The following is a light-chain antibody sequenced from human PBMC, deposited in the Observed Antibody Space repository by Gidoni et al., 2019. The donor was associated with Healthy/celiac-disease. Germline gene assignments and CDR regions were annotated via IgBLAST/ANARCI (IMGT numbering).Light chain of an antibody. J-gene: IGKJ1*01. Sequence: EIVLTQSPGTLSLSPGERATLSCRASQSVSSYLAWYQQKPGQAPRLLIYAASNRATGIPDRFSGSGSGTDFTLTISRLEPEDFAVYYCQQCLSFWTFGQGTKVEIK. CDR2: AAS. CDR3: QQCLSFWT. V-gene: IGKV3-20*01. CDR1: QSVSSY.